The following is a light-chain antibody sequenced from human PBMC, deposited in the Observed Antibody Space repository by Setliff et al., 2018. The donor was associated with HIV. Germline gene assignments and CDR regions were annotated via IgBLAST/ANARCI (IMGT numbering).Light chain of an antibody. CDR1: SSDVGGYNY. Sequence: QSALAQPRSVSGSPGQSVTMSCTGTSSDVGGYNYVSWYQQHPSKAPKLMIYDVSKRPSGVPDRFSGSKSGNTAFLTISGLQGEDEADYYCCSYAGSYTVLFGGGTKVTVL. CDR3: CSYAGSYTVL. CDR2: DVS. V-gene: IGLV2-11*01. J-gene: IGLJ2*01.